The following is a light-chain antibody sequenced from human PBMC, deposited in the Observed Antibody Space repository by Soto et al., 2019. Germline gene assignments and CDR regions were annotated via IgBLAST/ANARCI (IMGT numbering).Light chain of an antibody. Sequence: SVLTHPPSVSGAPGQRVTIPCTGSSSNIGANYDVQWYQQLPGSAPKLLIFANTNRPSGVPDRFSGSKSGTSASLAITGLQAEAEGDYSCQSYDTTLSARYVVGTGTKVTVL. J-gene: IGLJ1*01. CDR1: SSNIGANYD. CDR3: QSYDTTLSARYV. CDR2: ANT. V-gene: IGLV1-40*01.